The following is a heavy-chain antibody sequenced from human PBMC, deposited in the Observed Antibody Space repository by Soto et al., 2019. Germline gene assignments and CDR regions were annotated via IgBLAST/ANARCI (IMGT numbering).Heavy chain of an antibody. Sequence: SVKVACKTSGGTFRSYTIIWVRQAPGQGLEWMGRIIPILGIANYAQKFQGRVTITADRSTSTAYMELSSLRSEDTAVYYCARAEGFGDCSGGSCYWPFDYWGQGTLVTVSS. CDR3: ARAEGFGDCSGGSCYWPFDY. D-gene: IGHD2-15*01. V-gene: IGHV1-69*02. CDR1: GGTFRSYT. CDR2: IIPILGIA. J-gene: IGHJ4*02.